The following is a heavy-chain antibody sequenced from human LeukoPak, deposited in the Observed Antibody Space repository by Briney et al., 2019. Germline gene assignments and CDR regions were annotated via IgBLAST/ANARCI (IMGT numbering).Heavy chain of an antibody. Sequence: GGSLRISCAASGFTFSSYAMSWVRQAPGKGLEWVSTISGGGGSTYYADSVKGRFTISRDNSKNTLYLQMNSLRAEDTAVYYCAKPVYTYYYDKQENYWGQGTLVTVSS. CDR1: GFTFSSYA. J-gene: IGHJ4*02. CDR3: AKPVYTYYYDKQENY. CDR2: ISGGGGST. V-gene: IGHV3-23*01. D-gene: IGHD3-22*01.